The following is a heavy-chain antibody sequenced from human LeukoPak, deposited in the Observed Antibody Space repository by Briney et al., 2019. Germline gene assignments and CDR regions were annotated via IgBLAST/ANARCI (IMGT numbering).Heavy chain of an antibody. CDR1: GGTFISYA. CDR2: IIPIFGTA. CDR3: AREDPGSYRFFDY. Sequence: ASVKVSCKASGGTFISYAISWVRQAPGQGLEWMGGIIPIFGTANYAQKFQGRVTITADESTSTAYMELSSLRSEDTAVYYCAREDPGSYRFFDYWGQGTLVTVSS. J-gene: IGHJ4*02. D-gene: IGHD1-26*01. V-gene: IGHV1-69*13.